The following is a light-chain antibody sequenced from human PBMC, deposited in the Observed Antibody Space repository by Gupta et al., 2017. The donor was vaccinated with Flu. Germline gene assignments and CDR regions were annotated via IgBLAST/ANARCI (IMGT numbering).Light chain of an antibody. Sequence: PGTLSLSPGERATLSCRASQSISYYLAWYQQKPGQPPRLLIYDGSNRATGIPARFSGTGSGTEFTLTISNLEPEDFAVYYCQQRSDWPITFGQGTRLEI. CDR3: QQRSDWPIT. J-gene: IGKJ5*01. CDR2: DGS. CDR1: QSISYY. V-gene: IGKV3-11*01.